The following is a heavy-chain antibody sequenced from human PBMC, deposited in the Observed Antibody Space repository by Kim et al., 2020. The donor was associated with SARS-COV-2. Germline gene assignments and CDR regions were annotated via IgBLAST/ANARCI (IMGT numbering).Heavy chain of an antibody. D-gene: IGHD3-3*01. V-gene: IGHV3-48*02. J-gene: IGHJ6*02. CDR1: GFTFSSYS. CDR2: ISSSSSTI. Sequence: GGSLRLSCAASGFTFSSYSMNWVRQAPGKGLEWVSYISSSSSTIYYADSVKGRFTISRDNAKNSLNLQMNSLRDEDTAVYYCARTPYDFWSGYLANVYYYYGMDVWGQGTTVTVSS. CDR3: ARTPYDFWSGYLANVYYYYGMDV.